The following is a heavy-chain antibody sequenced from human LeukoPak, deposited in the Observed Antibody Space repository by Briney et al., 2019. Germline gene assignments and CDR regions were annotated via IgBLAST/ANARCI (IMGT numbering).Heavy chain of an antibody. V-gene: IGHV3-30*04. CDR2: ISTDGSYK. Sequence: PGGSLRLSCAVSGFTFSSFPFHWVRQAPGKGLEWVAAISTDGSYKYHGDSVKDRFTISRDNPMNTLYLQMNGLRPDDTAVYYCARSLIPGRWYFDLWGRGTLVTVSS. CDR3: ARSLIPGRWYFDL. J-gene: IGHJ2*01. D-gene: IGHD3-16*01. CDR1: GFTFSSFP.